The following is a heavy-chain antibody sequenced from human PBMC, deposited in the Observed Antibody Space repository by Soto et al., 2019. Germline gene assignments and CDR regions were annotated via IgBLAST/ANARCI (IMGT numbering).Heavy chain of an antibody. D-gene: IGHD2-21*01. CDR1: GFTFGDFA. CDR3: AKDLLSDGHAFEI. Sequence: EVQLVESGGGFVQPGRSLRLSCAASGFTFGDFAIHWVRQVPGKGLEWVSGISWNSGDIGYADSVKGRFTVSRDNAKNSLYLQMNSLRTDDTALYYCAKDLLSDGHAFEIWGQGTMVTVSS. V-gene: IGHV3-9*01. J-gene: IGHJ3*02. CDR2: ISWNSGDI.